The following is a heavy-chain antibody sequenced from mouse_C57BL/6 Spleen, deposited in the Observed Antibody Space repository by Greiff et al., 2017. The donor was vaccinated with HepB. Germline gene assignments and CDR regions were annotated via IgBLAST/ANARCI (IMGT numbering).Heavy chain of an antibody. CDR1: GFNIKDYY. D-gene: IGHD2-3*01. V-gene: IGHV14-2*01. J-gene: IGHJ3*01. CDR3: ARGAYDAPGAWFAY. CDR2: IDPEDGET. Sequence: VQLQQSGAELVKPGASVKLSCTASGFNIKDYYIHWVKQRTEQGLEWIGRIDPEDGETKYAPKFQGKATITADTSSNTAYRQLSSLTSEDTAVYYCARGAYDAPGAWFAYWGQGTLVTVSA.